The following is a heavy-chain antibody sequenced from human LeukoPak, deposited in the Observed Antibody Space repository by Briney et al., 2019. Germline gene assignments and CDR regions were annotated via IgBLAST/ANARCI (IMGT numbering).Heavy chain of an antibody. V-gene: IGHV1-69*05. CDR2: IIPIFGTA. Sequence: SVKVSCKASGGTFSSYAISWVRQAPGQGLEWMGRIIPIFGTASYAQKFQGRVTITTDESTSTAYMELSSLRSEDTAVYYCARSEEMATIGGDYWGQGTLVTVSS. J-gene: IGHJ4*02. D-gene: IGHD5-24*01. CDR3: ARSEEMATIGGDY. CDR1: GGTFSSYA.